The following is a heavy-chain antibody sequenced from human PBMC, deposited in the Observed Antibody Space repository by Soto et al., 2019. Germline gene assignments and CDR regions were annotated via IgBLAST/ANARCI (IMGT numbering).Heavy chain of an antibody. V-gene: IGHV3-74*01. CDR1: GFTFSNYW. Sequence: SGGSLRLSCGASGFTFSNYWMHWVRQAPGEGLVWVSRINGDGSFTRFADPVKGRFTISRDNAKNTLHLQMNSLRVEDTAVYYCARVGGGSGNFDYWGQGTLVTVSS. CDR3: ARVGGGSGNFDY. D-gene: IGHD3-10*01. CDR2: INGDGSFT. J-gene: IGHJ4*02.